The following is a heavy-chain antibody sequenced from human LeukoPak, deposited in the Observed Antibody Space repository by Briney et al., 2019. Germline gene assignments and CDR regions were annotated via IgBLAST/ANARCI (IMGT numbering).Heavy chain of an antibody. Sequence: SETLSLTCTVSGGSISSYYWSWIRQPPGKEPEWIGYIYYIGTTNYNPSLKSRVTMFEDKSKNQFSLRLSSVTVADTAVYYCARHFAYSSSSYFDYWGQGSLVTVSS. CDR1: GGSISSYY. J-gene: IGHJ4*02. CDR3: ARHFAYSSSSYFDY. CDR2: IYYIGTT. D-gene: IGHD6-6*01. V-gene: IGHV4-59*08.